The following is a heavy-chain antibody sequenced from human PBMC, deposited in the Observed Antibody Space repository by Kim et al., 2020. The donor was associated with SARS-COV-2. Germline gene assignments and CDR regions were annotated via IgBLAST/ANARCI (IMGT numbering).Heavy chain of an antibody. V-gene: IGHV3-23*01. Sequence: GGSLRLSCAASGFTFSSYAMSWVRQAPGKGLECVSAISGSGGSTYYADSVKGRFTISRDNSKNTLYLQMNSLRAEDTAVYYCAKDSQYSGSYSDAFDIWGQGTMVTVSS. CDR2: ISGSGGST. J-gene: IGHJ3*02. D-gene: IGHD1-26*01. CDR3: AKDSQYSGSYSDAFDI. CDR1: GFTFSSYA.